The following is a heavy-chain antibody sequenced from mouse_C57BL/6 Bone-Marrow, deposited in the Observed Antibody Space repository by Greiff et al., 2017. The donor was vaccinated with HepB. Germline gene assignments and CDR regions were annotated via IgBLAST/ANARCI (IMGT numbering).Heavy chain of an antibody. D-gene: IGHD2-1*01. CDR3: ARNLIYYDNHYAMDY. CDR2: IWSGGST. CDR1: GFSLTSYG. J-gene: IGHJ4*01. Sequence: VKLQESGPGLVQPSQSLSITCTVSGFSLTSYGVHWVRQSPGKGLEWLGVIWSGGSTDYNAAFISRLSISKDNSKSQVFFKMNSLQADDTAIYYCARNLIYYDNHYAMDYWGQGTSVTVSS. V-gene: IGHV2-2*01.